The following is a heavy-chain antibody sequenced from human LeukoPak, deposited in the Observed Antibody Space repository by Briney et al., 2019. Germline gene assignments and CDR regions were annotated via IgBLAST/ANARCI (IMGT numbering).Heavy chain of an antibody. D-gene: IGHD6-19*01. CDR1: GFTFSSYG. CDR3: AKALPPSSGWYYFDY. V-gene: IGHV3-33*06. J-gene: IGHJ4*02. Sequence: GGSLGLSCAASGFTFSSYGMHWVRQAPGKGLEWVAVIWYDGSNKYYADSVKGRFTISRDNSKNTLYLQMNSLRAEDTAVYYCAKALPPSSGWYYFDYWGQGTLVTVSS. CDR2: IWYDGSNK.